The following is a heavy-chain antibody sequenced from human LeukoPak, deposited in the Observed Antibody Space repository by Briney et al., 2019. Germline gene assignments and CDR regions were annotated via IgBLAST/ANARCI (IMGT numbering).Heavy chain of an antibody. CDR3: ARARSHMIRGYFDY. CDR1: GGTFTSYA. Sequence: SVKVSCKASGGTFTSYAMRWVRQAPGQGLEWMGGIIPIIGTANYAQKFQGRVTITADESTSTAYMELSSLRSEDTAVYYCARARSHMIRGYFDYWGQGTLVTGSS. D-gene: IGHD3-10*01. CDR2: IIPIIGTA. V-gene: IGHV1-69*01. J-gene: IGHJ4*02.